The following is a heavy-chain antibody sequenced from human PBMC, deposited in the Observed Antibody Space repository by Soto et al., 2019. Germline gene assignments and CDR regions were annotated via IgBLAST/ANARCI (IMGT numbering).Heavy chain of an antibody. CDR2: IIPIFGTA. CDR1: GVTVCSYA. D-gene: IGHD2-8*01. V-gene: IGHV1-69*13. J-gene: IGHJ6*02. CDR3: ARGSYCTNGVCYFGVRRGYYYYYGMDV. Sequence: SVKVSSKASGVTVCSYAISWVRQAPGQGLEWMGGIIPIFGTANYAQTFQGRVTITADESTSTAYMELSSLRSEDTAVYYCARGSYCTNGVCYFGVRRGYYYYYGMDVWGQGTTVTVSS.